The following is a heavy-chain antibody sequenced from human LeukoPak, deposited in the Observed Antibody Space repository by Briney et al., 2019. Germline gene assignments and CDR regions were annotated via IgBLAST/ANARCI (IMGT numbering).Heavy chain of an antibody. V-gene: IGHV3-21*01. CDR3: ARDRRGGTGTTSDWYIDL. D-gene: IGHD1-7*01. CDR1: GFAFSSYS. Sequence: PGGSLRLSCSASGFAFSSYSMNCVRQAPGKGLEWVSSISSSSSYIYYAGSVKGRFTISRDNAKNSLYLQTNSLRAEDTAVYYCARDRRGGTGTTSDWYIDLWGRGTLVTVSS. CDR2: ISSSSSYI. J-gene: IGHJ2*01.